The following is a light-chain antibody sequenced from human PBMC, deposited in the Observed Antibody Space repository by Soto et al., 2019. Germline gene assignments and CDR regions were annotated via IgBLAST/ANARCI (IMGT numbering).Light chain of an antibody. CDR3: QQYNNWPYT. J-gene: IGKJ2*01. V-gene: IGKV3-15*01. Sequence: EIVMTQSPATLSVSPGERATLSCRASQSVSSNLARYQQKPGQAPRLLIYGASTRSTGSPARFSGSRSWTEFTLTITSLQSKDFAVYYCQQYNNWPYTFGQGTKLEIK. CDR1: QSVSSN. CDR2: GAS.